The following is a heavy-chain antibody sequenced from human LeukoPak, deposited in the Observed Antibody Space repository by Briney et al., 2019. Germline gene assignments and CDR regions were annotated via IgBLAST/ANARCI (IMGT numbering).Heavy chain of an antibody. D-gene: IGHD6-13*01. Sequence: ASVKFSCKASGYSFVGYGITGGRQAPGQGFEWMGWFNPESGNTNYAHKVQGRVTMTADTSTSTSYMELRSLRADDTAVYYCAREHSSSWDQFDYWGQGTLVTVSS. J-gene: IGHJ4*02. V-gene: IGHV1-18*01. CDR3: AREHSSSWDQFDY. CDR2: FNPESGNT. CDR1: GYSFVGYG.